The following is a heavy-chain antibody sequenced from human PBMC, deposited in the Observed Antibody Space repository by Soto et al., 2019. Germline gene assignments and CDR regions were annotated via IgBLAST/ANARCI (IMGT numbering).Heavy chain of an antibody. CDR1: GFNFSNYG. J-gene: IGHJ4*02. CDR2: ISSDGYTK. V-gene: IGHV3-30*03. D-gene: IGHD3-22*01. CDR3: TTEFGYSRGQNDN. Sequence: GGSLRLSSAASGFNFSNYGMHWVRQAPGKGPEWVAVISSDGYTKYYADSVKGRFTISRDNSKNTLYLQMNSLKIEDTAVYYCTTEFGYSRGQNDNWGQGTLVTVSS.